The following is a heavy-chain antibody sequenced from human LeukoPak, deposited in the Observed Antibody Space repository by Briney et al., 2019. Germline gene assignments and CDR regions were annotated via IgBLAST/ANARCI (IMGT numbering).Heavy chain of an antibody. J-gene: IGHJ3*02. CDR2: ISAYNGNT. D-gene: IGHD5-18*01. CDR3: ARDFADGGYSYGLHAFDI. CDR1: GYTFTSCG. V-gene: IGHV1-18*01. Sequence: ASVTLSCTASGYTFTSCGISWVRQAPAPGLELMGWISAYNGNTNYAQKLQGRVTMTTDTSTSTAYMELRSLRSDDTAVYYCARDFADGGYSYGLHAFDIAGQGTMVTVSS.